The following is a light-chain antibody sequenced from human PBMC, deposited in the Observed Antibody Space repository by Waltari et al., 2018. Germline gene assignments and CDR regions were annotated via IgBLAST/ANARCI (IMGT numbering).Light chain of an antibody. CDR1: SSNIGAGYA. CDR2: GNT. V-gene: IGLV1-40*01. Sequence: QSVLTQPPSVSGAPGQRVTISCTGSSSNIGAGYAVHWYQQLPGTAPKLLIYGNTNRPSRVPDRFSGSKSGTSASLAITGLQAEDEADYYCQCYDSSLSGSVFGGGTKLTVL. CDR3: QCYDSSLSGSV. J-gene: IGLJ3*02.